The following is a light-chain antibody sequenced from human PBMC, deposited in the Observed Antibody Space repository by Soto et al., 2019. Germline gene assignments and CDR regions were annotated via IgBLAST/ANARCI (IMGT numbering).Light chain of an antibody. CDR2: DAS. CDR3: QQRSSWPRA. Sequence: EIVLTQSPATLSLSLGERATLSCRASQNINTYLVWYQQKPGQAPKLLIYDASRMATGIPDRFSGSGSGTDFTLTISSLEPEDFALYYCQQRSSWPRAFGGGTKVEIK. J-gene: IGKJ4*01. CDR1: QNINTY. V-gene: IGKV3-11*01.